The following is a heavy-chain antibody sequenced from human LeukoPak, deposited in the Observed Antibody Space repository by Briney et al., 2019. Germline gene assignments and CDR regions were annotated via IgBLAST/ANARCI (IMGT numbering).Heavy chain of an antibody. CDR1: GYTFTNYY. J-gene: IGHJ4*02. D-gene: IGHD3-22*01. CDR2: MTPNSGAR. CDR3: VRDEYDSSGYYEF. V-gene: IGHV1-2*02. Sequence: ASMKVSCKASGYTFTNYYIHWVRQAPGQGLEWMGWMTPNSGARTYAQKFQGRVTLTRDTSINTAYMELSRLTSDDTAVYYCVRDEYDSSGYYEFWGQGALVTVSS.